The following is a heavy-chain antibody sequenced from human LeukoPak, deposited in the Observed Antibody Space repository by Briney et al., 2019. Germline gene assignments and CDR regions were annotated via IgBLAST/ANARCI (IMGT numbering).Heavy chain of an antibody. CDR1: GGSISSYY. CDR3: ARYEDADSGIWLDP. V-gene: IGHV4-59*03. CDR2: THYSGNT. J-gene: IGHJ5*02. Sequence: SETLSLTCTVSGGSISSYYWNWIRQPPGKGLEWIGHTHYSGNTKYNPSLKSRVTISVDTPKNQLSLRLSYVTAADTAVYSCARYEDADSGIWLDPWGQGILVTVSS. D-gene: IGHD4-17*01.